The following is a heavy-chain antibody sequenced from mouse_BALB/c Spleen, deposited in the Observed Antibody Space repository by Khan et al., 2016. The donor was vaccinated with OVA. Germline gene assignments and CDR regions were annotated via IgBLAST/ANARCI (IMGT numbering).Heavy chain of an antibody. CDR3: ARGGYGSFAY. V-gene: IGHV1-7*01. D-gene: IGHD2-2*01. J-gene: IGHJ3*01. CDR1: GYTFTDYW. Sequence: VQLQESGAELAKPGASVKMSCKASGYTFTDYWIHWVKKRPGQGLEWIGYINPSTGYTEYNHKFKDKATLTADKSSSTAYMQLSSLTSEDSAVYYCARGGYGSFAYGGQGTLVTVSA. CDR2: INPSTGYT.